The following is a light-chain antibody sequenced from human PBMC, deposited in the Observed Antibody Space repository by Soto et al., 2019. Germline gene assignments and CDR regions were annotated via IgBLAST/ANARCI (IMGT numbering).Light chain of an antibody. J-gene: IGKJ4*01. CDR1: QGITNY. Sequence: DIQMTQSPSALSASVGDRVTITCRASQGITNYLAWYQQKPGKVPKVLIYAASTLQSGVPSRFSAIGSGPDFTLTISSLQPEDVATYYCQKYDRAPLTFGGGTKVDIK. CDR2: AAS. CDR3: QKYDRAPLT. V-gene: IGKV1-27*01.